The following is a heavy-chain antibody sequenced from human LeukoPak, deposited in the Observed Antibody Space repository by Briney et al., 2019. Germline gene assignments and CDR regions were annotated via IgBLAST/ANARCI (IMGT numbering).Heavy chain of an antibody. D-gene: IGHD3-10*01. V-gene: IGHV4-59*01. CDR3: ARAPFYGSNSRGSFDP. Sequence: SETLSLTCTVSGGSISSYYWSWIRQPPGKGLEWIGYISYSGSANYNPSLKSRVTISVGPSRSQSSLKLSSVTAADTAVYFCARAPFYGSNSRGSFDPWGQGTLVTVSS. J-gene: IGHJ5*02. CDR2: ISYSGSA. CDR1: GGSISSYY.